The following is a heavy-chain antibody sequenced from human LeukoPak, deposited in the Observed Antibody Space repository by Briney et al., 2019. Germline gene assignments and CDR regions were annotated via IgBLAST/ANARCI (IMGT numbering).Heavy chain of an antibody. CDR1: GYTFTGYS. D-gene: IGHD6-13*01. CDR2: INPNSGGT. CDR3: ARDDSSSWVYDY. V-gene: IGHV1-2*02. Sequence: ASVKVSCKASGYTFTGYSMNWVRQAPGQGLQWMAWINPNSGGTNFAQRFQGRVTMARDTSISTAHMDLSRLRSDDTAVYYCARDDSSSWVYDYWGQGTLVTVSS. J-gene: IGHJ4*02.